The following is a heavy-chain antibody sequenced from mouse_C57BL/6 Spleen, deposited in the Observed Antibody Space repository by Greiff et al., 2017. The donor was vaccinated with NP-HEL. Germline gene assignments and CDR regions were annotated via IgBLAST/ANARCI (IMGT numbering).Heavy chain of an antibody. CDR2: IYPGDGDT. CDR3: ATAQATWLAY. J-gene: IGHJ3*01. D-gene: IGHD3-2*02. V-gene: IGHV1-82*01. CDR1: GYAFSSSW. Sequence: VQLQESGPELVKPGASVKISCKASGYAFSSSWMNWVKQRPGKGLEWIGRIYPGDGDTNYNGKFKGKATLTADKSSSTAYMQLSSLTSDDSAVYFCATAQATWLAYWGQGTLVTVSA.